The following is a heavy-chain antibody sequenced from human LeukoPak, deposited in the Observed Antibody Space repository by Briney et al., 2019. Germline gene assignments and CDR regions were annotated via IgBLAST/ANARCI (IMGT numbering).Heavy chain of an antibody. CDR1: GGSISSYY. J-gene: IGHJ4*02. CDR3: ARGNGVGIMYSSSWYYFDY. CDR2: IYYSGST. Sequence: PSETLSLTCTVSGGSISSYYWSWIRQPPGKGLEWIGYIYYSGSTNYNPSLKSRVTISVDTSKNQFSLKLSSVTAADTAVYYCARGNGVGIMYSSSWYYFDYWGQGTLVTVSS. D-gene: IGHD6-13*01. V-gene: IGHV4-59*08.